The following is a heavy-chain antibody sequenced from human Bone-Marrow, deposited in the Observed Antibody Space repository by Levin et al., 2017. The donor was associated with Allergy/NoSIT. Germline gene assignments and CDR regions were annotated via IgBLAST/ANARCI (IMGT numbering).Heavy chain of an antibody. CDR1: GFTFSYYG. CDR3: ARDGDYNNAGPWGGD. D-gene: IGHD4-11*01. V-gene: IGHV3-30*03. Sequence: GESLKISCAASGFTFSYYGMHWVRQAPGKGLEWVAVISSDGSNKYCADSVKGRFTISRDNSKNTLFLQMNSLRTEDTSLYYCARDGDYNNAGPWGGDWGQGTLVTVSS. CDR2: ISSDGSNK. J-gene: IGHJ4*02.